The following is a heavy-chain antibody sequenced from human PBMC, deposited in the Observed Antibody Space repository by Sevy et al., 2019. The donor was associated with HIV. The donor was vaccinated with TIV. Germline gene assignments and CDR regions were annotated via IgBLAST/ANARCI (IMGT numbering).Heavy chain of an antibody. CDR3: ARHPAPHCSSTSCYRPSVRFIDY. D-gene: IGHD2-2*01. V-gene: IGHV5-51*01. CDR2: IYPGDSDT. CDR1: GYSFTSYW. Sequence: GESLKISCKGSGYSFTSYWIGWVRQMPGKGLEWMGIIYPGDSDTSYSPSFQGQVTISADKSISTAYLQWSSLKASDTAMYYCARHPAPHCSSTSCYRPSVRFIDYWGQGTLVTVSS. J-gene: IGHJ4*02.